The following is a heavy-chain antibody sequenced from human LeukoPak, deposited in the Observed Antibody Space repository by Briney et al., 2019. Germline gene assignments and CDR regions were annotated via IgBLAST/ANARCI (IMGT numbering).Heavy chain of an antibody. CDR3: ARVRTYSSGSPYFQH. V-gene: IGHV4-34*01. CDR1: GGSFSGYY. J-gene: IGHJ1*01. CDR2: INHSGST. D-gene: IGHD6-19*01. Sequence: SETLSLTCAVYGGSFSGYYWSWIRQPPGKGLEWIGEINHSGSTNYNPSLKSQVTISVDTSKNQFSLKLSSVTAADTAVYYCARVRTYSSGSPYFQHWGQGTLVTVSS.